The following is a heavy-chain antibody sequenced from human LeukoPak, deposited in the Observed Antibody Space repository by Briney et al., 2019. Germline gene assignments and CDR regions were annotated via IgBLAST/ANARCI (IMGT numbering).Heavy chain of an antibody. Sequence: GGSLRLSCAASGFTFSSYWMSWVRQAPGKGLEWVTNIKQDGSEKYFVDSVKGRFTISRDNAKNSLYLQMNSLRAEDTAVYYCANQNGDYSRAFDIWGQGTMVTVSS. CDR3: ANQNGDYSRAFDI. J-gene: IGHJ3*02. V-gene: IGHV3-7*05. D-gene: IGHD4-11*01. CDR1: GFTFSSYW. CDR2: IKQDGSEK.